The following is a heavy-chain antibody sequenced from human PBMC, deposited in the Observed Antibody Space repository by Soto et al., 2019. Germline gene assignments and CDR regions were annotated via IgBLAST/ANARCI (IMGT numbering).Heavy chain of an antibody. Sequence: QVQLVQSGAEVKKPGSSVKVSCKASGGTFSSYAISWVRQAPGQGLEWMGGIIPIFGTANYAQKFQGRVTITADESTSTDYMELSSLRSEDMAVYYCARDPNGAYSSNYYFDYWGQGTLVTVSS. D-gene: IGHD6-13*01. J-gene: IGHJ4*02. V-gene: IGHV1-69*01. CDR1: GGTFSSYA. CDR2: IIPIFGTA. CDR3: ARDPNGAYSSNYYFDY.